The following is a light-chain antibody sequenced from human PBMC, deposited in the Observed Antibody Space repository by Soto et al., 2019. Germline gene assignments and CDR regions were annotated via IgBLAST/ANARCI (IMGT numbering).Light chain of an antibody. CDR1: SSDVGSYNL. CDR2: EGS. J-gene: IGLJ2*01. CDR3: CSYAGSSTSPGVV. V-gene: IGLV2-23*01. Sequence: QSALTQPASVSGSPGQSITISCTGTSSDVGSYNLVSWYQQHPGKAPKLMIYEGSKRPSGVSNRFSGSKSGNTASLTISGLQAEDEADYYCCSYAGSSTSPGVVFGGGTKVTVL.